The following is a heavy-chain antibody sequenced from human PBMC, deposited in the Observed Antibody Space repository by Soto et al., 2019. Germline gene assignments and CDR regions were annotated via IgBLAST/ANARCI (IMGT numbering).Heavy chain of an antibody. V-gene: IGHV3-11*01. CDR2: ISSSGSTI. Sequence: GGSLRLSCAASGFTFSDYYMSWIRQAPGKGLEWVSYISSSGSTIYYADTVKGRFTISRDNAKNSLYLQMNSLRAEDTAVYYCAKARIAALDAFDIWGQGTMVTVSS. CDR3: AKARIAALDAFDI. CDR1: GFTFSDYY. D-gene: IGHD6-25*01. J-gene: IGHJ3*02.